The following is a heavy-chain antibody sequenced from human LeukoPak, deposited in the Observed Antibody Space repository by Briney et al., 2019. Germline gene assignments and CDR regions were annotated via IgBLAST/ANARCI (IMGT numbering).Heavy chain of an antibody. CDR3: ARLPTYYDILTGYYYYYYGMDV. Sequence: GESLKISCKGSGYSFTSYWIGWVRQMPGKGLEWVGIIYPGDSDTRYSPSFQGQVTISADKSISTAYLQWSSLKASDTAMYYCARLPTYYDILTGYYYYYYGMDVWGQGTTVTVSS. CDR1: GYSFTSYW. V-gene: IGHV5-51*01. J-gene: IGHJ6*02. CDR2: IYPGDSDT. D-gene: IGHD3-9*01.